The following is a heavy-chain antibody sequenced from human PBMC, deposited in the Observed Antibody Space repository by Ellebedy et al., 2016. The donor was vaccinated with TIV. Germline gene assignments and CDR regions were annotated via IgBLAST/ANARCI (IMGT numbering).Heavy chain of an antibody. D-gene: IGHD6-6*01. CDR1: GGTFSNYA. J-gene: IGHJ4*02. V-gene: IGHV1-2*02. CDR2: INPNSGGT. CDR3: ARGGTSSFYFDY. Sequence: ASVKVSXXASGGTFSNYAVSWVRQAPGQGLEWMGWINPNSGGTNYAQKFQGRVTMTRDTSISTASMELSRLRSDDTAVYYCARGGTSSFYFDYWGQGTLVTVSS.